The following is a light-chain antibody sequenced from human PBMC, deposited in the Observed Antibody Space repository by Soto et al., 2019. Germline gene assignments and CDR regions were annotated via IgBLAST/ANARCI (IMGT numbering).Light chain of an antibody. CDR3: QQRRNWPT. J-gene: IGKJ2*01. CDR2: DAS. V-gene: IGKV3-11*01. CDR1: QSVSSY. Sequence: EIVLTQSPATLYLSTGDRATLSCRARQSVSSYLAWYQQKPGQAPRLLIYDASNRATGIPAMFSCRGSGTEFTLTISSLGPEECAVYYCQQRRNWPTFGHGTTLAIQ.